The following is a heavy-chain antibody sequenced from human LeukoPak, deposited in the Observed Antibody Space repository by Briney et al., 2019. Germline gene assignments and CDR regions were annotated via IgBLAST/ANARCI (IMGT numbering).Heavy chain of an antibody. Sequence: SETLSLTCTVSGGSISSSSYYWGWIRQPPGKGLEWIGSIYYSGSTYYNPSLKSRVTISVDTSKNQFSLKLSSVTAADTAVYYCARGFRVLRQGYYMGVWGKGTTVTVSS. CDR1: GGSISSSSYY. CDR3: ARGFRVLRQGYYMGV. D-gene: IGHD5/OR15-5a*01. CDR2: IYYSGST. V-gene: IGHV4-39*07. J-gene: IGHJ6*03.